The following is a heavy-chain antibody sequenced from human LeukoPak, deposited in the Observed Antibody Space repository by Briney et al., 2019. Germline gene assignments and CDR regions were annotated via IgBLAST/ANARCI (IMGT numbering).Heavy chain of an antibody. CDR2: IHTSGST. Sequence: PSYTLALTCSVSGGSIRTYYWSWIRQPDGKGLEWIAQIHTSGSTNFNPSLKSRVSISMDTPNNQFSLMISSVTAADTAIYYCAGRGLSTGWTFDYWGHGTLVTVSS. CDR1: GGSIRTYY. D-gene: IGHD6-19*01. CDR3: AGRGLSTGWTFDY. J-gene: IGHJ4*01. V-gene: IGHV4-4*07.